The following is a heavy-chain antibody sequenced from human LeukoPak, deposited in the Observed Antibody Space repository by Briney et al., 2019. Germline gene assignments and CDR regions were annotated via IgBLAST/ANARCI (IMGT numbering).Heavy chain of an antibody. D-gene: IGHD3-10*01. CDR2: INPSGGST. J-gene: IGHJ5*02. Sequence: GAPVKVSCKASGYTFTSYYMHWVRQAPGQGLEWMGIINPSGGSTSYAQKFQGRVTMTRDTSTSTVYMELSSLRSEDTAVYYCAREKGYYGSGEEFDPWGQGTLVTVSS. CDR3: AREKGYYGSGEEFDP. V-gene: IGHV1-46*01. CDR1: GYTFTSYY.